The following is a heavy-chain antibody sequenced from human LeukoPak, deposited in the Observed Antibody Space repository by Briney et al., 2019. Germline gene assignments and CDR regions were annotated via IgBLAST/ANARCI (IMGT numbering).Heavy chain of an antibody. Sequence: GGSLRLSCAASGSTFDDYGMSWVRQAPGKGLEWVGRIKSKTDGGTTDYAAPVKGRFTISRDESKNTLYLQMNSLRTEDTAVYYCTAALYDWGQGTLVTVSS. J-gene: IGHJ4*02. CDR1: GSTFDDYG. D-gene: IGHD2-8*01. V-gene: IGHV3-15*01. CDR3: TAALYD. CDR2: IKSKTDGGTT.